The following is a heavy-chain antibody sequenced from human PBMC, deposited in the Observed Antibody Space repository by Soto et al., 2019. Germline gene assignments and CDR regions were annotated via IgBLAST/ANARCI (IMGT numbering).Heavy chain of an antibody. CDR2: INAGNGNT. Sequence: ASVKVSCKASGYTFANCAMHWVRQAPGQRLEWMGWINAGNGNTKYSQKFQGRVTITRDTSASTAYMELSSLRAEDTAVYYCARGAAMAYGMDVWGQGTTVTVSS. V-gene: IGHV1-3*01. J-gene: IGHJ6*02. D-gene: IGHD5-18*01. CDR1: GYTFANCA. CDR3: ARGAAMAYGMDV.